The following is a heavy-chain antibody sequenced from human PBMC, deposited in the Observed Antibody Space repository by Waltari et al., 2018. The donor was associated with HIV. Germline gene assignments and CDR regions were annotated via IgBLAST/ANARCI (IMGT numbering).Heavy chain of an antibody. CDR1: GGSINSTDYF. J-gene: IGHJ5*02. V-gene: IGHV4-39*02. D-gene: IGHD2-21*01. CDR2: IHTTGRT. CDR3: VRDSGTFFSGSHMSAQNWFDP. Sequence: QLQESGPRLRKPSETLSLTCSVPGGSINSTDYFWGWVRQPPGKGLEWIGNIHTTGRTYYPSSLQSRVPIPLDTSKNPFFLTFMSVTNADTAVYYCVRDSGTFFSGSHMSAQNWFDPWG.